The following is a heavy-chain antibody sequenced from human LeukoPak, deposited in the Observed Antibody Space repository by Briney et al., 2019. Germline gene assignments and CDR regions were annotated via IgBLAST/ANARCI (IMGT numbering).Heavy chain of an antibody. D-gene: IGHD3-9*01. J-gene: IGHJ3*02. V-gene: IGHV3-23*01. CDR3: AKSTYYDILTGYSPGAFDI. Sequence: GGSLRLSCVASGFTFSNYAMSWVRQAPGKGLEWISAISGSGGSTYYADSVKGRFTISRDNSKNTLYLQMNSLRAEDTAVYYCAKSTYYDILTGYSPGAFDIWGQGTMVTVSS. CDR2: ISGSGGST. CDR1: GFTFSNYA.